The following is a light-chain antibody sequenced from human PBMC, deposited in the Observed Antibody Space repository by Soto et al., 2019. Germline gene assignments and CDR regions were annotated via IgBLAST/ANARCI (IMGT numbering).Light chain of an antibody. CDR3: QQYGSSSWT. J-gene: IGKJ1*01. V-gene: IGKV3-20*01. CDR1: QSVSSSY. Sequence: EIVLTQSPCTLSLSPGERATLSCRASQSVSSSYLAWYQQKPGQAPRLLIYGASSRATGIPDRFSGSGSGTDFTLTISRLEPEDFAVYYCQQYGSSSWTFGQGTNVDI. CDR2: GAS.